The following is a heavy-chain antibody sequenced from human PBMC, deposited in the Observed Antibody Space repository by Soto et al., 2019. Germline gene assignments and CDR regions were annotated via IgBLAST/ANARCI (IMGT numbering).Heavy chain of an antibody. CDR3: ARGRRGSTSGNWFDP. J-gene: IGHJ5*02. CDR1: GGSISSYY. D-gene: IGHD2-2*01. Sequence: QVQLQESGPGLVKPSETLSLTCTVSGGSISSYYWSWIRQSPGKGLEWIGYTFYRGTTNFHPSLQRRVTISLDTSKNQFSLKLDSVTAADTAVYYCARGRRGSTSGNWFDPWGQGTLVSVSS. V-gene: IGHV4-59*08. CDR2: TFYRGTT.